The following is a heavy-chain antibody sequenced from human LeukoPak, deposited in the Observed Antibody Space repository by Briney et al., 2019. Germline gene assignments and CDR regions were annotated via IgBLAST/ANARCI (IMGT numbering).Heavy chain of an antibody. CDR3: ARLYGSGSYSGDDAFDI. Sequence: SETLSLTCTVSGGSISSYYWSWIRQPPGKGLEWIGYIYYSGSTNYNPSLKSRVTISVDTSKNQFSLKLSSVTAADTAVYYCARLYGSGSYSGDDAFDIWGQGTMVTVSS. V-gene: IGHV4-59*01. CDR1: GGSISSYY. CDR2: IYYSGST. D-gene: IGHD3-10*01. J-gene: IGHJ3*02.